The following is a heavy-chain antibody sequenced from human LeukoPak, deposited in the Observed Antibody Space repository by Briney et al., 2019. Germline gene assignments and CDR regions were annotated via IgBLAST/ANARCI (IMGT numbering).Heavy chain of an antibody. CDR2: ISYIGST. CDR3: ARDLVTVTKGFDI. Sequence: SETLSLTCAVSDDSFSSHYWTWIRQPPGKGLEWIGYISYIGSTNYNPSLKSRVTISIDTSRNQFSLRLSSVTTADTAVYYCARDLVTVTKGFDIWGQGTMVSVSS. CDR1: DDSFSSHY. J-gene: IGHJ3*02. D-gene: IGHD4-17*01. V-gene: IGHV4-59*11.